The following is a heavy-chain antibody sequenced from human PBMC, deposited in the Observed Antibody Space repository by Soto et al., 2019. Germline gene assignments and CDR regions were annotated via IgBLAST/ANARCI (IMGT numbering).Heavy chain of an antibody. CDR1: GFSFTGYY. Sequence: GASVKVSCKASGFSFTGYYIHWLRQAPGQGLEWMGWINAHSGGTEYAQKFQGRVTLTRGTSIATAYLTLTSLTSDDTALYYCAKDLTRQLAYWLDPWGQGTRVTGSS. J-gene: IGHJ5*02. CDR3: AKDLTRQLAYWLDP. CDR2: INAHSGGT. V-gene: IGHV1-2*02. D-gene: IGHD6-6*01.